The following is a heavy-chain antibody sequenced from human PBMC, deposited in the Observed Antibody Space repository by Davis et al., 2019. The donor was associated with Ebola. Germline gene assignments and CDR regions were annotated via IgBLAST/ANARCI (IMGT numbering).Heavy chain of an antibody. D-gene: IGHD6-6*01. CDR1: GYSFTSYW. J-gene: IGHJ3*02. CDR2: IYPGDSDT. V-gene: IGHV5-51*01. CDR3: ATHIAVRNSHDAFDI. Sequence: GESLKISCKGSGYSFTSYWIGWVRQMPGKGLEWMGIIYPGDSDTRYSPSFQGQVTISADKSISTAHLQWSSLKASDTAMYYCATHIAVRNSHDAFDIWGQGTMVTVSS.